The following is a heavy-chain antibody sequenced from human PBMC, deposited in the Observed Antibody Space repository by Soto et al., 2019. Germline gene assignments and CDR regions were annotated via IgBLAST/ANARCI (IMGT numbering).Heavy chain of an antibody. CDR1: GFTFSDFA. V-gene: IGHV3-30-3*01. CDR2: ILVDGSHK. CDR3: ARDVLAATGHNGGGMDV. D-gene: IGHD1-1*01. Sequence: QVQLVESGGGVVQPGRSLRLSCAASGFTFSDFAIHWVRQAPGKGLEWVAFILVDGSHKYYADSERGRFIMSRDNSKSTLYLEMTSLRADDTAVYFCARDVLAATGHNGGGMDVWGQGTTVIVSS. J-gene: IGHJ6*02.